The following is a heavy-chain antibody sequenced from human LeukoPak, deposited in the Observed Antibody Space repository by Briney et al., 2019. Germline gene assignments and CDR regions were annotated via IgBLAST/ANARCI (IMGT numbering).Heavy chain of an antibody. J-gene: IGHJ5*02. CDR3: ARASRPSNSWFDP. D-gene: IGHD6-6*01. CDR2: IHERGST. V-gene: IGHV4-38-2*01. CDR1: GHSFSSDSF. Sequence: PSETLSLTCGVSGHSFSSDSFWGWIRQPPGQGLEWIGSIHERGSTFYNPSLKSRVTISIDTSKNQFSLNVNSVTAAGTAVYYCARASRPSNSWFDPWGQGTVVTVSS.